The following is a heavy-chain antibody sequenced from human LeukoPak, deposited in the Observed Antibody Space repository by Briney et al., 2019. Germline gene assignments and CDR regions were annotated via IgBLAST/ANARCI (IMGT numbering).Heavy chain of an antibody. CDR1: GFTFSIYG. J-gene: IGHJ4*02. V-gene: IGHV3-23*01. Sequence: SGGSLRLSCAASGFTFSIYGLSWVRQAPGKGLEWVSALSGSGGSTYYADSVKGRFTISRDNSKNTLYLQMNSLRAEDTAVYYCAERGAEVGATVAPGDYWGQGTLVTVSS. CDR3: AERGAEVGATVAPGDY. CDR2: LSGSGGST. D-gene: IGHD1-26*01.